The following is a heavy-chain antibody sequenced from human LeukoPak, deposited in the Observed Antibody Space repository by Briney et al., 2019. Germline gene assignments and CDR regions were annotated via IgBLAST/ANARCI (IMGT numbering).Heavy chain of an antibody. CDR2: IYPGDSDT. CDR3: AREKAGTFHFDF. Sequence: GESLKIYFKGSGYSFTSYWIGWVRQMPGKAPEWMGIIYPGDSDTRYSPSFQGQVTISADKSIRTAYLQWSSLKASDTAIYYCAREKAGTFHFDFWGQGNLVTVSS. D-gene: IGHD6-13*01. V-gene: IGHV5-51*01. CDR1: GYSFTSYW. J-gene: IGHJ4*02.